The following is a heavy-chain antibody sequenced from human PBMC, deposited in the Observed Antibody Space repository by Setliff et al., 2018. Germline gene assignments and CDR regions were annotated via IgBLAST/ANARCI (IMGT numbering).Heavy chain of an antibody. J-gene: IGHJ3*02. CDR3: TRGPDGYTYQGAFDI. Sequence: PSETLSLTCTVSGGSISSGSYYWSWIRQPAGKGLEWIGRIYTSGSTNYNPSLKSRVTISVDTSKNQFSLKLSSVTAADTAVYYCTRGPDGYTYQGAFDIWGQGTMVTVS. CDR2: IYTSGST. V-gene: IGHV4-61*02. CDR1: GGSISSGSYY. D-gene: IGHD5-12*01.